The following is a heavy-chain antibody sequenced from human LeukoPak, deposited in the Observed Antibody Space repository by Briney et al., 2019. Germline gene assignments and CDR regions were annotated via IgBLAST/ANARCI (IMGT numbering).Heavy chain of an antibody. D-gene: IGHD6-6*01. Sequence: SETLSLTCAVSGGSISSSNWWSWVRQPPGKGLEWIGEIYHSGSTNYNPSLKSRVIVSLDTSKNQFSLRLSAVTAADTAVYYCARTPASSSSRWFDPWGQGTLVTVSS. J-gene: IGHJ5*02. CDR1: GGSISSSNW. CDR3: ARTPASSSSRWFDP. CDR2: IYHSGST. V-gene: IGHV4-4*02.